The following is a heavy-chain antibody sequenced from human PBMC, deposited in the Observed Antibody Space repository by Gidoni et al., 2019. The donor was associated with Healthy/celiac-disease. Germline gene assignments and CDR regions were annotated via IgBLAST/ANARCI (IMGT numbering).Heavy chain of an antibody. CDR2: IYYSGST. D-gene: IGHD3-16*01. CDR1: GGSISSYY. CDR3: ASGGAGDAFDI. V-gene: IGHV4-59*01. J-gene: IGHJ3*02. Sequence: QVQLQESGPGLVKPSETLSLTCTVSGGSISSYYWSWIRQPPGKGLEWIGYIYYSGSTNYNPSLKSRVTISVDTSKNQFSLKLSSVTAADTAVYYCASGGAGDAFDIWGQGTMVTVSS.